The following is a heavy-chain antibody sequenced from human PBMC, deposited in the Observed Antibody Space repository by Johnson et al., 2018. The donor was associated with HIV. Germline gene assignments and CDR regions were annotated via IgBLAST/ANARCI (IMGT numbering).Heavy chain of an antibody. CDR2: IQSKTDGGTT. D-gene: IGHD5-24*01. CDR1: GFTFSDYY. Sequence: VQLVESGGGLVKPGGSLRLSCAASGFTFSDYYMSWLRQAPGKGLEWLGRIQSKTDGGTTDYAAPVKGRFSISRDDSQNTLYLQMNSLKTEDTAVYYCAREDGYNWVGAFDIWGQGTMVTVSS. J-gene: IGHJ3*02. CDR3: AREDGYNWVGAFDI. V-gene: IGHV3-15*01.